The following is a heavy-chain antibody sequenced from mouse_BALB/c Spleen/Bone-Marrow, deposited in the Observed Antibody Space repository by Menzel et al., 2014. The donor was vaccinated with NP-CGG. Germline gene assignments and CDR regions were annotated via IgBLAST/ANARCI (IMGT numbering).Heavy chain of an antibody. D-gene: IGHD2-4*01. CDR3: ARQTYYDYDGYFDY. CDR1: GFTFSSYG. Sequence: EVMLVESGGDLVKPGGSLKPSCAASGFTFSSYGMSWVRQTPDKRLEWVATISSGGSYTYYPDSVKGRFTISRDNAKNTLYLQMSSLKSEDTAMYYCARQTYYDYDGYFDYWGQGTTLTVSS. J-gene: IGHJ2*01. V-gene: IGHV5-6*02. CDR2: ISSGGSYT.